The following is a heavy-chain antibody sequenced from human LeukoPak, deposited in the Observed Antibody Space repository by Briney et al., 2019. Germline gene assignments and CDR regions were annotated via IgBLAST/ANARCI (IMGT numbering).Heavy chain of an antibody. J-gene: IGHJ4*02. CDR1: GFTFSSYA. D-gene: IGHD1-26*01. CDR3: ARDPYSGSYDY. V-gene: IGHV3-30*04. CDR2: ISYDGSNK. Sequence: GGSLRLSCAASGFTFSSYAMHWVRRAPGKGLEWVAVISYDGSNKYYADSVKGRFTISRDNSKNTLYLQMNSLRAEETAVYYCARDPYSGSYDYWGQGTLVTVSS.